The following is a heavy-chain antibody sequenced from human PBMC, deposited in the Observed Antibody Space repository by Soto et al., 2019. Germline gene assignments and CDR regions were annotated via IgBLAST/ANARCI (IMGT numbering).Heavy chain of an antibody. J-gene: IGHJ4*02. CDR1: GGSISSSSYY. D-gene: IGHD3-10*01. CDR3: ARRVEGGSGSYYISVEYYFAY. V-gene: IGHV4-39*01. CDR2: IYYSVST. Sequence: QLQLQESGPGLVKPSETLSLTCTVSGGSISSSSYYWGWIRQPPGKGLEWIGSIYYSVSTYYNPSDKRRVTLAVHNSKTKISLKLSSVTAADTAVYYCARRVEGGSGSYYISVEYYFAYWGQGTPVTVSS.